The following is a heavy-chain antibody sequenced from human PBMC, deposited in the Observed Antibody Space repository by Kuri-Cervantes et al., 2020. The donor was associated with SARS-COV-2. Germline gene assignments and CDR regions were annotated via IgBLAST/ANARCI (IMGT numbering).Heavy chain of an antibody. CDR3: ARGSPSGWYRVYDY. CDR2: INHSGST. V-gene: IGHV4-34*01. CDR1: GGSFSGYY. J-gene: IGHJ4*02. D-gene: IGHD6-19*01. Sequence: SQTLSLTCAVYGGSFSGYYWSWIRQPPGKGLEWTGEINHSGSTNYNPSLKSRVTISVDTSKNQFSLKLSSVTAADTAVYYCARGSPSGWYRVYDYWGQGTLVTVSS.